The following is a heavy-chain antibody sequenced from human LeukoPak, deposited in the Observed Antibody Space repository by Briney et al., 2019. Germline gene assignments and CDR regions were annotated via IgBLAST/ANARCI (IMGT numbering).Heavy chain of an antibody. CDR3: ARGTRSNYIDY. J-gene: IGHJ4*02. CDR1: GGSISSSSYY. CDR2: IYYSGST. V-gene: IGHV4-39*01. Sequence: PSETLSLTCTLSGGSISSSSYYWGWIRQPPGKGLEWIGSIYYSGSTYYNPSLKSRVTISVDTSKNQFSLKLSSVTAADTAVYYCARGTRSNYIDYWGQGTLVTVSS. D-gene: IGHD1-1*01.